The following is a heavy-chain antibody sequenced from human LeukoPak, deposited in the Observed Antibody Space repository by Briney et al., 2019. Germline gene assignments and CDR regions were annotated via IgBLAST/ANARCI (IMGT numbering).Heavy chain of an antibody. V-gene: IGHV4-4*02. J-gene: IGHJ4*02. CDR3: AGLVGRYSSGLYYYYFDY. CDR1: SDSINSLDL. Sequence: MPSGTLSLTCTVSSDSINSLDLWSWVRQPPGKGLEWIGEMYLSGTTHSNPSVKSRVTISIDKSKNQFFLNLSSVTAADTAVYYCAGLVGRYSSGLYYYYFDYWGQGTLVTVSS. CDR2: MYLSGTT. D-gene: IGHD3-22*01.